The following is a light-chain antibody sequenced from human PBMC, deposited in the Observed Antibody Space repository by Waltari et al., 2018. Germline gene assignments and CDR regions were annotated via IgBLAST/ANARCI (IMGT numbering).Light chain of an antibody. J-gene: IGLJ3*02. Sequence: QVVLTQSPSASASLGASVKLTCTLSRGHSSYAIACHQQQPEKGPRYLMKVDNDGSHTKGDGIPDRFSGSSSGAERYLTISGLQSDDEADYYCQTWGTGIQVFGGGTKLTVL. CDR3: QTWGTGIQV. CDR1: RGHSSYA. CDR2: VDNDGSH. V-gene: IGLV4-69*01.